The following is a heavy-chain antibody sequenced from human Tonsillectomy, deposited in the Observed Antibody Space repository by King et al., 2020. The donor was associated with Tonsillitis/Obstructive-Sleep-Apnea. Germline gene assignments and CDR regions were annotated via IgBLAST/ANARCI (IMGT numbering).Heavy chain of an antibody. Sequence: LQLQESGPGLVKPSETLSLTCSVSGDFITSSNFYWSWIRQPPGKGLEWIGSIFYSGNTLYNPSLKIRVSMSVDTSKNQFSLNLSSVTAADTAVYYCARHRDTALGPFNYWGQGTPVTVSS. CDR1: GDFITSSNFY. D-gene: IGHD5-18*01. CDR3: ARHRDTALGPFNY. CDR2: IFYSGNT. V-gene: IGHV4-39*01. J-gene: IGHJ4*02.